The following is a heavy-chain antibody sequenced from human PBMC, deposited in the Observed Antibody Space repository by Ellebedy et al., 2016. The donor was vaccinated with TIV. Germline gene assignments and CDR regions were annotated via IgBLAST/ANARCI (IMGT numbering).Heavy chain of an antibody. J-gene: IGHJ6*02. V-gene: IGHV4-39*07. CDR2: INYSGRT. Sequence: SETLSLTCTVSGGSISSSSYYWVWIRQPPGKGPEWIGSINYSGRTYYNPSLKSRLTISIDTSRNQFSLKLSSVTAADTAVYYCARDTHSGFYYYYGMDVWGQGTTVTVSS. CDR3: ARDTHSGFYYYYGMDV. D-gene: IGHD2-15*01. CDR1: GGSISSSSYY.